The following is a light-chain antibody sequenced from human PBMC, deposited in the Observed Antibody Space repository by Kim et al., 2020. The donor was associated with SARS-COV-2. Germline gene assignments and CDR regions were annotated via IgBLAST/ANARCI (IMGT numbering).Light chain of an antibody. CDR3: QRYNTYSKT. J-gene: IGKJ1*01. CDR2: KAS. Sequence: ASVGAGVTIPCRASQSIDSRLAWFQQKPGKAPKLLISKASRLESGVPSRFSGSGYGTEFTLTISSLQPDDPATYYCQRYNTYSKTFGQGTKVDIK. CDR1: QSIDSR. V-gene: IGKV1-5*03.